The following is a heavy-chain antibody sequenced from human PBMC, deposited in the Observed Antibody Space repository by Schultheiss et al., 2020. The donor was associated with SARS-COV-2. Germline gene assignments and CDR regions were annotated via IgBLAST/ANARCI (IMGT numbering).Heavy chain of an antibody. CDR3: ARKGGLGWPYWYFDL. V-gene: IGHV4-59*01. CDR2: IYYSGST. J-gene: IGHJ2*01. Sequence: SETLSLTCTVSGGSISSYYWSWIRQPPGKGLEWIGYIYYSGSTYYNPSLKSRVTISVDTSKNQFSLKLSSVTAADTAVYYCARKGGLGWPYWYFDLWGRGTLVTVSS. D-gene: IGHD2-15*01. CDR1: GGSISSYY.